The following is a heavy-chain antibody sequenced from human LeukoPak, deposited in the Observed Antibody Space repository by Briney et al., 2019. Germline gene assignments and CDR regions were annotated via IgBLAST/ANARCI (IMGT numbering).Heavy chain of an antibody. V-gene: IGHV1-8*01. D-gene: IGHD3-22*01. CDR1: GYTFTSYD. Sequence: ASVKVSCKASGYTFTSYDINWVRQATGQGLEWMGWMNPNSGNTGYAQKFQGRVTMTRNTSISTAYMELSSLRSEDTAVYYCAKSSGYSHGIFDYWGQGTLVTVSS. CDR3: AKSSGYSHGIFDY. CDR2: MNPNSGNT. J-gene: IGHJ4*02.